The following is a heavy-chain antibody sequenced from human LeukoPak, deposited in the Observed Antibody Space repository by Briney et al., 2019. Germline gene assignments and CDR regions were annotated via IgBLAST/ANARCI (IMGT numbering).Heavy chain of an antibody. D-gene: IGHD1-1*01. CDR1: GFTFSNFW. CDR3: TRLTTNGYFEY. CDR2: IKYDESEK. V-gene: IGHV3-7*01. J-gene: IGHJ4*02. Sequence: PGGSLRLSCAASGFTFSNFWMGWVRQAPGKGLEWVASIKYDESEKHYVDSVNGRFTISRDNAKNSLYLQMNSLRGEDTAVYFCTRLTTNGYFEYWGQGSLVTVSS.